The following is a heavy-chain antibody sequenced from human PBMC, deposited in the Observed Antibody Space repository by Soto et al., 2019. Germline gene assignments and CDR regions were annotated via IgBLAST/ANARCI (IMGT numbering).Heavy chain of an antibody. CDR2: ISYDGSNK. J-gene: IGHJ4*02. V-gene: IGHV3-30-3*01. D-gene: IGHD1-26*01. CDR3: ASFEYSGSYSRPDY. Sequence: QVQLVESGGGMVQPGRSLRLSCAASGFTFSSYAMHWVRQAPGKGLEWVAVISYDGSNKYYADSVKGRFTISRDNSKNTLYLQMNSLRAEDTAVYYCASFEYSGSYSRPDYWGQGTLVTVSS. CDR1: GFTFSSYA.